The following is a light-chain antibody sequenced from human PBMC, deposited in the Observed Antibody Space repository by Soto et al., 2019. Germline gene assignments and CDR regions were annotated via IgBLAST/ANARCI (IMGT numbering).Light chain of an antibody. J-gene: IGKJ2*01. V-gene: IGKV3-11*01. CDR3: QQRSNWPYT. Sequence: EIVLTQSPATLSLSPGERATLSCRASQSVSSYLAWYQQKPGQAPRLLIYDASNSATGSPARFSGSGSGTDFTLTSSSLEPEDFAVYYCQQRSNWPYTFGQGTKLEIK. CDR2: DAS. CDR1: QSVSSY.